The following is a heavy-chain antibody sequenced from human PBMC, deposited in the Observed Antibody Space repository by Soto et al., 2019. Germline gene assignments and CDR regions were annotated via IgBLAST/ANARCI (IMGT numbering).Heavy chain of an antibody. D-gene: IGHD2-2*01. J-gene: IGHJ6*02. CDR3: ARDRYCSSTSCYANPTYYYGMDV. V-gene: IGHV3-33*01. Sequence: QVQLVESGGGVVQPGRSLRLSCAASGFTFSSYGMHWVRQAPGKGLEWVAVIWYDGSNKYYADSVKGRFTISRDNAKNTLYLQMNSLRAEDTAVYYCARDRYCSSTSCYANPTYYYGMDVWGQGTTVTVSS. CDR1: GFTFSSYG. CDR2: IWYDGSNK.